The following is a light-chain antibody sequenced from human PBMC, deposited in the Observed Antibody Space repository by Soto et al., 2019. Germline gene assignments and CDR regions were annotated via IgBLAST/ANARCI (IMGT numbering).Light chain of an antibody. CDR1: QSVRSY. CDR3: QQRSNWPRLT. CDR2: DAS. J-gene: IGKJ4*01. V-gene: IGKV3-11*01. Sequence: EIVLTQSPATLSLSPGERATLSCRASQSVRSYLAWYQQKPGQAPRLLIYDASNRATGIPARFSGSGSGTDFTLTISSREPEDFAVYYCQQRSNWPRLTFGEGNKVE.